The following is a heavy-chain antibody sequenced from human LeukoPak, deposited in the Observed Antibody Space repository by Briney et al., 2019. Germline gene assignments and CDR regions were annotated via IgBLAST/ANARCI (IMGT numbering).Heavy chain of an antibody. CDR3: AKPPVGATLGNVGDY. D-gene: IGHD1-26*01. Sequence: GGSLRLSCAASGFTFSSYGMSWVRQAPGKGLEWVSAISGSGGSTYYADSVKGRFTISRDNSKNTLYLQMNSLRAEDTAVYYCAKPPVGATLGNVGDYWGQGTLVTVSS. J-gene: IGHJ4*02. V-gene: IGHV3-23*01. CDR2: ISGSGGST. CDR1: GFTFSSYG.